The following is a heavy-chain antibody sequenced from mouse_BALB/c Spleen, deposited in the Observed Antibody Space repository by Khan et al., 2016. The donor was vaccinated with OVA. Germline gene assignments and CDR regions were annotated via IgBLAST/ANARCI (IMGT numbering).Heavy chain of an antibody. CDR2: IWAGGST. CDR3: ARDQPTPYVWFAY. Sequence: QVQLKESGPGLVAPSQSLSITCTVSGFSLITYGVHWVRQPPGKGLEWLGVIWAGGSTNYNLALMSRLSITKDNSKSQVFLKMNSLQTDDTARYYCARDQPTPYVWFAYWGQGTLVTVSA. J-gene: IGHJ3*01. CDR1: GFSLITYG. D-gene: IGHD1-1*01. V-gene: IGHV2-9*02.